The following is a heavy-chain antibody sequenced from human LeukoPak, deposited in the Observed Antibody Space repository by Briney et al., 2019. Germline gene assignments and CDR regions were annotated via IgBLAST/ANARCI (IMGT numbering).Heavy chain of an antibody. Sequence: GGSLRLSCAASGFTFSNYDMSWVRQAPGKGLEWVSSISDSGGSTYYADSVKGRFTISRDNSKNTLYLQMTNLRAADTAVYYCAKDLSRAVAADWFDPWDQGSLDTVSS. CDR2: ISDSGGST. CDR3: AKDLSRAVAADWFDP. J-gene: IGHJ5*02. D-gene: IGHD6-19*01. V-gene: IGHV3-23*01. CDR1: GFTFSNYD.